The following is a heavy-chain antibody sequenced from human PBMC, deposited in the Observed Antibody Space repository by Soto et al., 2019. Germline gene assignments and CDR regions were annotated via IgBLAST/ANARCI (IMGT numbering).Heavy chain of an antibody. V-gene: IGHV4-34*01. CDR2: INDSGDI. J-gene: IGHJ6*02. CDR3: ARELGYCSGGSCKTLDYYYGMDV. Sequence: PSETLSLTCAVYGGSFSGYQWSWIRQTPGKGLEWIGGINDSGDINYNPSLKSRVTILVDSPKKQISLRLSSVTAADTAVYYCARELGYCSGGSCKTLDYYYGMDVWGQGTTVTVSS. CDR1: GGSFSGYQ. D-gene: IGHD2-15*01.